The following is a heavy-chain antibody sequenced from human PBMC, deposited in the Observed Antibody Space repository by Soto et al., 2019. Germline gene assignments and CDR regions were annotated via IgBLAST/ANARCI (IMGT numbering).Heavy chain of an antibody. Sequence: QLPLQESGSGLVKPSQTLSPTCAFPGCFISSGGFFLGWIRQPPGKGLECIGYIYHSGSTYYSPSLKSRVTISVDRSTNQFSLKLSSVTAADTAVYYCARGPPLGYWGQGTLVTVSS. J-gene: IGHJ4*02. CDR2: IYHSGST. CDR3: ARGPPLGY. CDR1: GCFISSGGFF. V-gene: IGHV4-30-2*01.